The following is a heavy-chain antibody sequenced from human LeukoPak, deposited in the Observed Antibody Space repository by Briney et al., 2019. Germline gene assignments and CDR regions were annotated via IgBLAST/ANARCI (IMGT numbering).Heavy chain of an antibody. D-gene: IGHD6-19*01. Sequence: SETLSLTCTVSGGSISSSSYYWGWIRQPPGKRLEWIGSIYYSGSTYYNPSLKSRVTISVDTSKNQFSLKLSSVTAADTAVYYCARLIAVAVADYWGQGTLVTVSS. CDR3: ARLIAVAVADY. J-gene: IGHJ4*02. CDR1: GGSISSSSYY. CDR2: IYYSGST. V-gene: IGHV4-39*01.